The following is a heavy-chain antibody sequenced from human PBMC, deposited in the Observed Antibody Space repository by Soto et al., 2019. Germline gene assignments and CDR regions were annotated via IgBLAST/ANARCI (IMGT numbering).Heavy chain of an antibody. CDR1: GGSISSSSYY. CDR3: AREYSSSSVAFDI. D-gene: IGHD6-6*01. Sequence: SETLSLTCTVSGGSISSSSYYWGWIRQPPGKGLEWIGSIYYSGSTYYNPSLKSRVTIAVDTSKNQFSLKLSSVTAADTAVYYCAREYSSSSVAFDIWGQGTMVTVSS. CDR2: IYYSGST. J-gene: IGHJ3*02. V-gene: IGHV4-39*02.